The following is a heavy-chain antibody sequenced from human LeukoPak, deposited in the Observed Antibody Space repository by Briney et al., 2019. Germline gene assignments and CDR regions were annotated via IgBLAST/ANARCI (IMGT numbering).Heavy chain of an antibody. CDR1: GFTFSSYG. CDR3: AKTRAGEMATIGAFDI. J-gene: IGHJ3*02. Sequence: GGSLRLSCGAAGFTFSSYGMHWVRQAPGKGLEWVAVRFTISRDNSKNTLYLQMNSLRAEDTAVYYCAKTRAGEMATIGAFDIWGQGTMVTVSS. D-gene: IGHD5-24*01. V-gene: IGHV3-30*18.